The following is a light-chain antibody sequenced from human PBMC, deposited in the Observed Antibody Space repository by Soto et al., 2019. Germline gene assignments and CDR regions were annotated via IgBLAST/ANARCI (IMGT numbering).Light chain of an antibody. CDR2: GAS. CDR3: QQSYSRT. CDR1: QNINSY. J-gene: IGKJ2*01. V-gene: IGKV1-39*01. Sequence: DIQLTQSPSSLSASVGDRVVITCRASQNINSYLNWYQQRPGKAPKLLIYGASILQDVVPSSFSGSGSGTDCTLTIRTLQPEDFATYYWQQSYSRTFGQGTKLEIK.